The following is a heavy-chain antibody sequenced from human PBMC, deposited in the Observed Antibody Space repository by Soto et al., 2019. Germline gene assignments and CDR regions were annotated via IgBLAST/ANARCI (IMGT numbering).Heavy chain of an antibody. CDR3: ARELVVVAATRGHYYYYYMDV. CDR2: IKQDGSEK. Sequence: GGSLRLSCAASGFTFSSYWMSWVRQAPGKGLEWVANIKQDGSEKYYVDSVKGRFTISRDNAKNSLYLQMNSLRAEDTAVYYCARELVVVAATRGHYYYYYMDVWGKGTTVTVSS. D-gene: IGHD2-15*01. CDR1: GFTFSSYW. V-gene: IGHV3-7*01. J-gene: IGHJ6*03.